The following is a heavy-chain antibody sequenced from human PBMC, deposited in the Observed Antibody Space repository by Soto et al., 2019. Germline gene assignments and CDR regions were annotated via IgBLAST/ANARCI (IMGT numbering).Heavy chain of an antibody. CDR1: GGTFSSYA. V-gene: IGHV1-69*06. D-gene: IGHD6-13*01. J-gene: IGHJ4*02. CDR2: IIPIFGTA. CDR3: ASGYSSSWYRDHFDY. Sequence: SVKVSCKASGGTFSSYAISWVRQAPGQGLEWMGGIIPIFGTANYAQKFQGRVTITADKSTSTAYMELSSLRSEDTAVYYCASGYSSSWYRDHFDYWGQGTLVTVSS.